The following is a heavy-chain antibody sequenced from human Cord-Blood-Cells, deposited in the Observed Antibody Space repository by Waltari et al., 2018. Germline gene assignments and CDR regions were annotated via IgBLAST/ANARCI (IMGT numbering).Heavy chain of an antibody. V-gene: IGHV3-33*01. CDR3: ARDRNSGSGSYYY. J-gene: IGHJ4*02. Sequence: QVQLVESGGGVVQPGRSLRLSCAASGFTFSSYGMHWVRQAPGKGLEWLAVIRYDGSNKYYADSVKGRFTISRDNSKNTLYLQMNSLRAEDTAVYYCARDRNSGSGSYYYWGQGTLVTVSS. CDR1: GFTFSSYG. CDR2: IRYDGSNK. D-gene: IGHD1-26*01.